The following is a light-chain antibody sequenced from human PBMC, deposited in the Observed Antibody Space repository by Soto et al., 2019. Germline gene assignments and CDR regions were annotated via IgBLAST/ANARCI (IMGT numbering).Light chain of an antibody. J-gene: IGLJ2*01. Sequence: QPVLTQSSSASASLGSSVKLTCTLSSGHSSYIIAWHHQQPGKAPRYLMKLEGSGSYNKGSGVPDRFSGSSSGAGRYLTISNLQFEDEANYYCETWDSNTRVFGGGTKLTVL. V-gene: IGLV4-60*02. CDR2: LEGSGSY. CDR3: ETWDSNTRV. CDR1: SGHSSYI.